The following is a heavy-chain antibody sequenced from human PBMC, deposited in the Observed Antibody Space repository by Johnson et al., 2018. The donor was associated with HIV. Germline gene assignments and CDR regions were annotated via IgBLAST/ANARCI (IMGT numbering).Heavy chain of an antibody. CDR2: ISYDGSNK. V-gene: IGHV3-30*04. CDR1: GFTFSNYA. Sequence: QMQLVESGGGVVQPGRSLRLSCAASGFTFSNYAMHWVRQAPGKGLEWVAVISYDGSNKYCADSVKGRFTISRDNSKNTLFLQMNSLRTEDTALYYCAKSRGGYSYGYDAFDIWGQGTMVTVSS. J-gene: IGHJ3*02. D-gene: IGHD5-18*01. CDR3: AKSRGGYSYGYDAFDI.